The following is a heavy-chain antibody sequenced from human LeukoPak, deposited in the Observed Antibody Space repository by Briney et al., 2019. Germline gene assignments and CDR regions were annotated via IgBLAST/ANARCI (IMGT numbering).Heavy chain of an antibody. Sequence: PGGSLRLSCAASGFTFSSYEMNWVRQAPGKGLEWIGEINHSGSTNYNPSLKSRVTISVDTSKNQFSLKLSSVTAADTAVYYCARFPQRHYYYDSRLVRPSEFGFDYWGQGTLVTVSS. CDR2: INHSGST. V-gene: IGHV4-34*01. CDR3: ARFPQRHYYYDSRLVRPSEFGFDY. CDR1: GFTFSSYE. D-gene: IGHD3-22*01. J-gene: IGHJ4*02.